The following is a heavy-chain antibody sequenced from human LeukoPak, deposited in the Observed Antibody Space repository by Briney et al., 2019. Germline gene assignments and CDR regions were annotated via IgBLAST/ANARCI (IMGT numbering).Heavy chain of an antibody. CDR3: ARAMVRGVPLDY. V-gene: IGHV3-11*01. CDR2: ISSSGSTI. Sequence: GGSLRLSCAASGFTFSDYYMSWIRQAPGKGLEWVSYISSSGSTIYYADSVKGRFAISRDNAKNSLYLQMNSLRAEDTAVYYCARAMVRGVPLDYWGQGTLVTVSS. J-gene: IGHJ4*02. CDR1: GFTFSDYY. D-gene: IGHD3-10*01.